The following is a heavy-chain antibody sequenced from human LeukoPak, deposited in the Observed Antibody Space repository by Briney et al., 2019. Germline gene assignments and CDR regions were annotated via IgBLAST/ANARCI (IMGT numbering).Heavy chain of an antibody. CDR2: LFYSGNT. Sequence: SETLSLTCTVSGGSISSYYWSWIRQPPGKGLEWIGYLFYSGNTNSNPSLKSRVTISTDTSKDQFSLRLKSVTAADTAVYFCGRVRTGNTGSPEYFGDWGQGTLVTVSS. J-gene: IGHJ1*01. V-gene: IGHV4-59*01. CDR3: GRVRTGNTGSPEYFGD. CDR1: GGSISSYY. D-gene: IGHD5-12*01.